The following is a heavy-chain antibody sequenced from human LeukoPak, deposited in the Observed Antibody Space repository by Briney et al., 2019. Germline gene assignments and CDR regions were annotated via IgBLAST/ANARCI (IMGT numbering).Heavy chain of an antibody. Sequence: SVKVSCKASGGTFSSYAIGWVRQAPGQGLEWMGRIIPILGIASYAQKFQGRVTITADKSTSTAYMELSSLRSEDTAVYYCASVETIVVPAATPTHFDYWGQGTLVTVSS. D-gene: IGHD2-2*01. V-gene: IGHV1-69*04. CDR2: IIPILGIA. J-gene: IGHJ4*02. CDR1: GGTFSSYA. CDR3: ASVETIVVPAATPTHFDY.